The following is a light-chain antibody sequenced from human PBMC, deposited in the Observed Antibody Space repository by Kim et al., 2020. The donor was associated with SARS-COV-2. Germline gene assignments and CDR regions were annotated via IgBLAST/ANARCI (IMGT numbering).Light chain of an antibody. CDR2: KAS. Sequence: SASVVDTVTITCRATQNINSWLAWYQQKPGKAPKLLIYKASYLQSGVPSRFSGSESETEFTLTISSVQPDDFGTYYCQQYHTWVFSFGQGTKLE. V-gene: IGKV1-5*03. J-gene: IGKJ2*03. CDR3: QQYHTWVFS. CDR1: QNINSW.